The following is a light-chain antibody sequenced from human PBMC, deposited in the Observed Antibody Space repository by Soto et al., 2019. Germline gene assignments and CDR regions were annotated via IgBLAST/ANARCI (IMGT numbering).Light chain of an antibody. CDR3: QQYGSSTTT. V-gene: IGKV3-20*01. CDR2: GAS. Sequence: IVLTQSQGTLSLSPGEIATLSFIASQSISTSYLAWCQQKPGQAPRLLFYGASSRATGIPDRFSGSGSGTDFTLTISRLEPEDFAVYFCQQYGSSTTTFGQGTKVDIK. CDR1: QSISTSY. J-gene: IGKJ1*01.